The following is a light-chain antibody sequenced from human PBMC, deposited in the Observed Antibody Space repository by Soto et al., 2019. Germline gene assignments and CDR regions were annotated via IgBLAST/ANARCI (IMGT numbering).Light chain of an antibody. J-gene: IGLJ2*01. Sequence: QSVLTQPPSASGTPGLRVTISCSGSNSNIGSNTVNWYHQLPGTAPKLLIYSTNQRPAGVPDRFSGSKSGTSASLVISGLQSDDEADYYCAAWDGSLSGVVFGGGTQLTVL. V-gene: IGLV1-44*01. CDR1: NSNIGSNT. CDR3: AAWDGSLSGVV. CDR2: STN.